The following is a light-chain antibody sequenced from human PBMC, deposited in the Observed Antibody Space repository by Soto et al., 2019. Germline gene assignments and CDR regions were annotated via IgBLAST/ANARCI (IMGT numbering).Light chain of an antibody. CDR1: QSVSKY. J-gene: IGKJ1*01. Sequence: EIVLTQSPATLSLYPGERATLSCRASQSVSKYLAWYQQKPGQAPRLLIYDASNRATGIPARFSGSGSGTDFTLTISSLEPEDFAVYYCQQYVSSSTWTFGQGTKVDI. CDR3: QQYVSSSTWT. CDR2: DAS. V-gene: IGKV3-11*01.